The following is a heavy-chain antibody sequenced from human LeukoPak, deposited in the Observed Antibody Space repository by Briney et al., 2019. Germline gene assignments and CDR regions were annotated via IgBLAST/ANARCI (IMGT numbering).Heavy chain of an antibody. CDR2: ISSNGGST. D-gene: IGHD1-1*01. J-gene: IGHJ4*02. V-gene: IGHV3-64*01. Sequence: GGSLRLSCAASGFTFSSYAMHWVRQAPGKGLEYVSAISSNGGSTYYANSVKGRFTISRDNSKNTLYLQMGSLRAEDMAVYYCATTRLGLSGIYCGEGTLVTVSS. CDR1: GFTFSSYA. CDR3: ATTRLGLSGIY.